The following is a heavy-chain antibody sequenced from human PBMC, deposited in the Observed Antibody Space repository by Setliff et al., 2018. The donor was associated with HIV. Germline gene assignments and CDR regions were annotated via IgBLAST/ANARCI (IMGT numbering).Heavy chain of an antibody. Sequence: ASVKVSCKVSGYTLTELSMHWVRQAPGKGLEWMGVIHPSGGSTSYAQSFQGRVTITTDESTSTAYVELSGLRSEDTAVYYCARDFGGYCSSMSCPGLFDPWGQGTLVTVSS. D-gene: IGHD2-2*01. CDR1: GYTLTELS. J-gene: IGHJ5*02. CDR2: IHPSGGST. CDR3: ARDFGGYCSSMSCPGLFDP. V-gene: IGHV1-46*01.